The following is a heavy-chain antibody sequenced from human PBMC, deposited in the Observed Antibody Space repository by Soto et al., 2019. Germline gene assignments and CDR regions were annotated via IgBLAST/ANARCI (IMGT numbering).Heavy chain of an antibody. J-gene: IGHJ4*02. CDR3: ARGLDLWSGYLDY. Sequence: GGSLRLSCAASGFAFSSYSMNWVRQAPGKGLEWVSYISSSSSTIYYADSVKGRFTISRDNAKNSLYLQMNSLRDEDTAVYYCARGLDLWSGYLDYWGQGTLVTVSS. CDR2: ISSSSSTI. CDR1: GFAFSSYS. D-gene: IGHD3-3*01. V-gene: IGHV3-48*02.